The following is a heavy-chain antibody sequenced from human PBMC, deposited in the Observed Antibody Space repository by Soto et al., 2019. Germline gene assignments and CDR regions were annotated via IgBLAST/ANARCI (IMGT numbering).Heavy chain of an antibody. CDR3: VMVDNYVTPTPQDV. CDR2: ISPYTGNT. V-gene: IGHV1-18*01. CDR1: GYIFVNYG. J-gene: IGHJ6*02. Sequence: QVQLVQSGDEVKKPGASVKVYCKASGYIFVNYGIAWVRQAPGQGLEWMGWISPYTGNTHSATKVQGRLTMTTDTSTSTAYMDLGRLTSDDTAVYYCVMVDNYVTPTPQDVWGQGTTVTVSS. D-gene: IGHD3-16*01.